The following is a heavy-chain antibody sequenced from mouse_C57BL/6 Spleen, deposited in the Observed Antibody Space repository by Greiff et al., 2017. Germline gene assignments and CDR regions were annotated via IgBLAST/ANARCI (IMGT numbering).Heavy chain of an antibody. CDR1: GFTFSSYG. V-gene: IGHV5-6*01. CDR3: ARADYDRVGFAY. CDR2: ISSGGSYT. J-gene: IGHJ3*01. D-gene: IGHD2-4*01. Sequence: EVQLQESGGDLVKPGGSLKLSCAASGFTFSSYGMSWVRQTPDKRLEWVATISSGGSYTYYPDSVKGRFTISRDNAKNTLYLQLSSLKSEDTARYNCARADYDRVGFAYWGQGTLVTVSA.